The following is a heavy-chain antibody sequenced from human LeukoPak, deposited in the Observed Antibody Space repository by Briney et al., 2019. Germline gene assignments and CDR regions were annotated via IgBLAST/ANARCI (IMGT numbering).Heavy chain of an antibody. D-gene: IGHD3-22*01. CDR1: GFTVSSSY. CDR2: IYSDGST. CDR3: ARAFSSQYYYDSSGEYYFDY. Sequence: GGSLRLSCATSGFTVSSSYLSWVRQAPGKGLEWVSVIYSDGSTYYADSVKGRFTISRDNAKNSLYLQMNSLRAEDTAVYYCARAFSSQYYYDSSGEYYFDYWGQGTLVTVSS. V-gene: IGHV3-66*01. J-gene: IGHJ4*02.